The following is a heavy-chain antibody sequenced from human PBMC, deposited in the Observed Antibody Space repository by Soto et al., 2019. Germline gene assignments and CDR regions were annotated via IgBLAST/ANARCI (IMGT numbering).Heavy chain of an antibody. CDR1: GFTFSSYG. D-gene: IGHD6-19*01. Sequence: QVQLVESGGGVVQPGRSLRLSCAASGFTFSSYGMHWVRQAPGKGLEWVAVISYDGSNKYYADSVKGRFTISRDNSKNTLYLQMNSLRAEDTAVYYCAKDLRSGWYDDYGGQGTLVTVSS. V-gene: IGHV3-30*18. CDR2: ISYDGSNK. CDR3: AKDLRSGWYDDY. J-gene: IGHJ4*02.